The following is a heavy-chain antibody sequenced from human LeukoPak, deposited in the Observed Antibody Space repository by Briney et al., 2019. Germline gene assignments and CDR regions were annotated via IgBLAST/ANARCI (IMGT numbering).Heavy chain of an antibody. D-gene: IGHD3-22*01. CDR2: INPSGGST. J-gene: IGHJ4*02. Sequence: SVKVSCKASGYTFTSFYMHWVRQAPGQGLEWMGIINPSGGSTSYAQKFQGRVTMTRDTSTTTVYMELSSLRSEDTAVYYCARDLASSGYYWDWGQGTLVTVSS. V-gene: IGHV1-46*01. CDR1: GYTFTSFY. CDR3: ARDLASSGYYWD.